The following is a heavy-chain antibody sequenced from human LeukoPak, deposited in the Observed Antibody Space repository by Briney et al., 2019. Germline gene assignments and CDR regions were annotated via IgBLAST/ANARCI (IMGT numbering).Heavy chain of an antibody. CDR1: GFTFSSYS. J-gene: IGHJ4*02. CDR2: ISSSSSYI. V-gene: IGHV3-21*04. Sequence: GGSLRLSCAASGFTFSSYSMNWVRQAPGKGLEWVSSISSSSSYIYYADSVNGRFTISRDNAKNSLYLQMNSLRAEDTAVYYCARDYSNSGEPYWGQGTLVTVSS. CDR3: ARDYSNSGEPY. D-gene: IGHD4-11*01.